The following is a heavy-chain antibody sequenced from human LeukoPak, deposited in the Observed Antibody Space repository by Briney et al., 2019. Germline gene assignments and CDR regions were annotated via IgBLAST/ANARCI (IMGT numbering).Heavy chain of an antibody. CDR2: ISYDGSNT. V-gene: IGHV3-30*03. Sequence: GGSLRLSCAASGFTFSNYGMHWVRQAPGKGLEWVADISYDGSNTYYADSVKGRFTISRDNSKNTLYLQMNSLRVEDTALYYCARDLLTVVMSYYGMDVWGQGTTVTVSS. CDR3: ARDLLTVVMSYYGMDV. CDR1: GFTFSNYG. D-gene: IGHD1-26*01. J-gene: IGHJ6*02.